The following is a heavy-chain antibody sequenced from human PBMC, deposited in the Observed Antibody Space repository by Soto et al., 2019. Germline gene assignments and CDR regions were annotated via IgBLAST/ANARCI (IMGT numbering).Heavy chain of an antibody. CDR1: GYTSNTYC. V-gene: IGHV1-18*01. D-gene: IGHD3-3*01. CDR2: ISAYDGKT. J-gene: IGHJ5*02. CDR3: ARDPHEFWTSYWFDP. Sequence: ASVEVSCKTSGYTSNTYCINWVLQAPGQGLELMGWISAYDGKTTYAEKFQGRVTLTTDTSTSTAYMELRSLRSDDTAIYYCARDPHEFWTSYWFDPWGQGTPVTVSS.